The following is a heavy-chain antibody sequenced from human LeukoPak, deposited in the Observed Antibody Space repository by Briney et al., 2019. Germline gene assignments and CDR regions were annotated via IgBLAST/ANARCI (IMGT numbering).Heavy chain of an antibody. V-gene: IGHV3-30*02. D-gene: IGHD4-11*01. CDR1: GFTFSSYG. CDR3: AKDQAGYSYYMTPFYP. Sequence: GGSLRPSRAASGFTFSSYGMHWVRQAPGKGVEWVAFIQSDGSIQYYTDPAKGRFTISRDNSKNTLYLQMNSLRAEDTAVYYCAKDQAGYSYYMTPFYPWGQGTLVTVSS. J-gene: IGHJ5*02. CDR2: IQSDGSIQ.